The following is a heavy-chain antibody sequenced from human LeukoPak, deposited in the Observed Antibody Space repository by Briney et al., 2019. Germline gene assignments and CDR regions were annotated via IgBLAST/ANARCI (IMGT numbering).Heavy chain of an antibody. CDR1: GGSISSYY. D-gene: IGHD1-26*01. J-gene: IGHJ4*02. V-gene: IGHV4-59*01. CDR3: ARYSGTYYVY. CDR2: IYYSGST. Sequence: PETLSLTCTVSGGSISSYYWSWIRQPPGKGLEWIGYIYYSGSTNYNPSLKSRVTISVDTSKNQFSLKLSSVTAADTAVYYCARYSGTYYVYWGQGTLVTVSS.